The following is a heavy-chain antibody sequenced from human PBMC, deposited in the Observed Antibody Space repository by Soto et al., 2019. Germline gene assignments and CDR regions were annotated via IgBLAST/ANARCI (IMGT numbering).Heavy chain of an antibody. CDR2: MNPNSGNT. CDR1: GYTFTSYD. J-gene: IGHJ4*02. D-gene: IGHD5-12*01. V-gene: IGHV1-8*01. Sequence: ASVKVSCKASGYTFTSYDINWVRQATGQGLEWMGWMNPNSGNTGYAQRFQGRVTMTRNTSISTAYMELSSLRSEDTAVYYCASALTGYSGYDGGFWGQGTLVTVSS. CDR3: ASALTGYSGYDGGF.